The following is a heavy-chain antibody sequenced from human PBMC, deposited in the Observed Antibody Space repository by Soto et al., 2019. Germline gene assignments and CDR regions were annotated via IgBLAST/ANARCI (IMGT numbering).Heavy chain of an antibody. J-gene: IGHJ5*02. D-gene: IGHD3-10*01. Sequence: QITLKESGPTLVKPTQTLTLTCTFSGFSLSTSGVGVGWFRQPPGKALEWLALIYWDDDKRYRPSLKRRPTMTRRTTKNQEVLKNTYKDPVDTATYYGAHRLSCYYGSGGQGFNCFAPWGQGTLVTVSS. CDR3: AHRLSCYYGSGGQGFNCFAP. V-gene: IGHV2-5*02. CDR1: GFSLSTSGVG. CDR2: IYWDDDK.